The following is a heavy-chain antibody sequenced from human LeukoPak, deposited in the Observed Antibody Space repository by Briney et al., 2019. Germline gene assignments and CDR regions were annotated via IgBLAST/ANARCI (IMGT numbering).Heavy chain of an antibody. CDR3: ARRGGGCSGGSCYGRPTKYFQH. Sequence: SETLSLTCTVSGASVSGSPYYWGWIRQPPGKGLEWIGSIYSSGSTYYNASLQSRVTISIETSKNQFSLKLSSVTAADTAVYYCARRGGGCSGGSCYGRPTKYFQHWGQGTLVTVSS. CDR2: IYSSGST. V-gene: IGHV4-39*01. J-gene: IGHJ1*01. D-gene: IGHD2-15*01. CDR1: GASVSGSPYY.